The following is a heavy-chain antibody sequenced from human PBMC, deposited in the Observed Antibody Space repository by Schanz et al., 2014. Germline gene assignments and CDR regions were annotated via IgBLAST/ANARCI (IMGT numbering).Heavy chain of an antibody. D-gene: IGHD3-22*01. J-gene: IGHJ4*02. CDR2: ISGSGGST. V-gene: IGHV3-23*04. CDR3: AKDPSHGDYDYYFDY. CDR1: GFTFNSYA. Sequence: EVQLVESGGGLVKPGGSLRLSCAASGFTFNSYAMTWVRQAPGRGLEWVSGISGSGGSTYYADSVKGRFTISRDNSKNTLYLQMNSLRAEDTAVYYCAKDPSHGDYDYYFDYWGQGTQVTVSS.